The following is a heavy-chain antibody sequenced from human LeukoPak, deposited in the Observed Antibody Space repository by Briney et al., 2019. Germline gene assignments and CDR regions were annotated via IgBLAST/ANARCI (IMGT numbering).Heavy chain of an antibody. CDR2: ISPNNGGT. CDR3: AGGAGLFTMLRGVIN. J-gene: IGHJ4*02. D-gene: IGHD3-10*01. Sequence: GASVKVSCKASGYTFTDYYIHWVRQAPGQELEWMGRISPNNGGTNYAEKFQGRVTMTSDTSISTAYMELSRLTSDDTAVFYCAGGAGLFTMLRGVINWGQGTLVTVSS. V-gene: IGHV1-2*06. CDR1: GYTFTDYY.